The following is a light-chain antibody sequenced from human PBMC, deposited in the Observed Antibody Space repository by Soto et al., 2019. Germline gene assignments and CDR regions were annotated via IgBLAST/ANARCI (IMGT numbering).Light chain of an antibody. Sequence: ERVMTQSPATLSVSPGERATLSCRASQSVRSNLAWYQQKPGQAPRLLIYGASTRATGIPARFSGSGSGTDFTLTISSLQSEDFAVYYCQQYNNWPPWTFGQGTKVDIK. J-gene: IGKJ1*01. CDR2: GAS. V-gene: IGKV3-15*01. CDR1: QSVRSN. CDR3: QQYNNWPPWT.